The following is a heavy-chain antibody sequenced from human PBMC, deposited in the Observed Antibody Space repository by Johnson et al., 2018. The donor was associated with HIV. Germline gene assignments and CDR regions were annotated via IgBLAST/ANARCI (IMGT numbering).Heavy chain of an antibody. CDR3: TTDHPTMIVVFNAFDI. V-gene: IGHV3-7*05. J-gene: IGHJ3*02. Sequence: VQLVESGGGLVQPGGSLRLSCAASGFTFSSYWMSWVRQAPWKGLEWVANIKQDGSEKYYVDSVKGRFTVSRDDSKNTLYLQMDSLKTEDTAVYYCTTDHPTMIVVFNAFDIWGHGTTVTVSS. CDR1: GFTFSSYW. CDR2: IKQDGSEK. D-gene: IGHD3-22*01.